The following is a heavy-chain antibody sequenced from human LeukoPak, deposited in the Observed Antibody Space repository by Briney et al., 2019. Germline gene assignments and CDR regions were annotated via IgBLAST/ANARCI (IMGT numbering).Heavy chain of an antibody. Sequence: PGGSLRLSCSASGFTFSRYNMHWVRQAPGKGLEYVSAISSNGGSTYYADSVKGRFSISRDNSKNTLNLQMSSLRAEDTAVYHRVKPRDGYNWGGFDIWGQGTMVSVSS. CDR3: VKPRDGYNWGGFDI. J-gene: IGHJ3*02. D-gene: IGHD5-24*01. V-gene: IGHV3-64D*06. CDR2: ISSNGGST. CDR1: GFTFSRYN.